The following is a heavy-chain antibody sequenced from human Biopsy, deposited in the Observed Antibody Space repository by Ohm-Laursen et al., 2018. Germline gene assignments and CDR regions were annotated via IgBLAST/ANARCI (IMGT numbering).Heavy chain of an antibody. Sequence: SLRLSCSASGFTFSNYGMHWVRQAPGKRLEWVAVIWYDGRNQYCADFVKGRFTISRDNSKNTLYLQMNGLRAEDTAVYFCAREIYPTTIYRPVDSWGQGTLVTVSS. D-gene: IGHD3-3*01. CDR3: AREIYPTTIYRPVDS. V-gene: IGHV3-33*01. CDR1: GFTFSNYG. CDR2: IWYDGRNQ. J-gene: IGHJ5*01.